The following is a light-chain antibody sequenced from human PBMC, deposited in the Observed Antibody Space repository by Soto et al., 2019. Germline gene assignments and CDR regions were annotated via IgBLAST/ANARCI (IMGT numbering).Light chain of an antibody. CDR3: QHYVTSSIT. CDR2: GAS. V-gene: IGKV3-15*01. CDR1: QSVSSN. J-gene: IGKJ5*01. Sequence: EVVMTQSPATLSVSPGERATLSCRASQSVSSNLAWYQQKPGQAPRLLIYGASTRAAGIPARFSGSGSGTDFTLTISRLEPEDFAVYYCQHYVTSSITFGQGTRLEIK.